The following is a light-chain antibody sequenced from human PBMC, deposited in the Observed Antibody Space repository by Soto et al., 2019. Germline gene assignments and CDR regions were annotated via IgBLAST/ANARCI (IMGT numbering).Light chain of an antibody. V-gene: IGLV3-25*03. Sequence: SYELTQPPSVSLSPGQTARITCSGDALPKQFAHWYQQKAGQAPVILIYNDTERPSGIPERFSGSSSGTTVTLTISGLQAEDEADYYCQSTDSSGSSVVFGGVTKLTVL. J-gene: IGLJ2*01. CDR2: NDT. CDR3: QSTDSSGSSVV. CDR1: ALPKQF.